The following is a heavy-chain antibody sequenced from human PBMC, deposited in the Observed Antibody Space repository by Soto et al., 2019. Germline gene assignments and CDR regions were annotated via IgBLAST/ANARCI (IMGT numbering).Heavy chain of an antibody. CDR3: ARDRDPDYDILTGYYLGWFDP. J-gene: IGHJ5*02. D-gene: IGHD3-9*01. Sequence: GGSLRLSCAASGFTFSSYWMHWVRQAPGKGLVWVSRINSDGSSTSYADSVKGRFTISRDNAKNTPYLQMNSLRAEDTAVYYCARDRDPDYDILTGYYLGWFDPWGQGTLVTVSS. CDR1: GFTFSSYW. CDR2: INSDGSST. V-gene: IGHV3-74*01.